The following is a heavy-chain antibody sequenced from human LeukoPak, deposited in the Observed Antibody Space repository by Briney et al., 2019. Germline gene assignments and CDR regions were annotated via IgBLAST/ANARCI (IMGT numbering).Heavy chain of an antibody. Sequence: GGSLRLSCAASGFTFSSYSMNWVRQAPGKGLEWVSSISSSSSYIYYADSVKGRFTISRDNAKNSLYLQMNSLRAEDTAVYYCARARDYYDSSGYYYPDAFDIWGQGTMVTVSS. CDR1: GFTFSSYS. CDR2: ISSSSSYI. J-gene: IGHJ3*02. D-gene: IGHD3-22*01. V-gene: IGHV3-21*01. CDR3: ARARDYYDSSGYYYPDAFDI.